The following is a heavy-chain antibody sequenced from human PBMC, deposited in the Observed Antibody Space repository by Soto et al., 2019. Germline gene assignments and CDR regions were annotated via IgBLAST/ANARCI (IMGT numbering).Heavy chain of an antibody. J-gene: IGHJ3*02. CDR1: GGSISSYY. CDR2: IYYSGST. Sequence: SETLSLTCTVSGGSISSYYWSWIRQPPGKGLEWIGYIYYSGSTYYNPSLKSRVTISVDTSKNQFSLRLSSVTAADTAVYYCARNYDSAIFDIWGQGTMVTVS. D-gene: IGHD3-22*01. CDR3: ARNYDSAIFDI. V-gene: IGHV4-59*12.